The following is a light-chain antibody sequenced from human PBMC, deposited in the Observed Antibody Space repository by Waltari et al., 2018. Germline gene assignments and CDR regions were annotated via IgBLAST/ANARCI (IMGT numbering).Light chain of an antibody. V-gene: IGKV3-20*01. CDR2: DAS. CDR3: QQFGSLPFT. CDR1: QSVSSNY. Sequence: EIVLTQSPGTLSLSPGERAPLSCRASQSVSSNYLAWYQQKPGQAPRLLIYDASSRATGIPDRFSGSGSGTDFTLSISRLEPEDFAVYYCQQFGSLPFTFGPGTKVDIK. J-gene: IGKJ3*01.